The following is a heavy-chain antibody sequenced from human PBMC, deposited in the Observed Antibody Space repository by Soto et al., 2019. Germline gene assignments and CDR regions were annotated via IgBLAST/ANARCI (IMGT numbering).Heavy chain of an antibody. J-gene: IGHJ6*02. Sequence: ETLSLTCTVSGGSISSGDYYWSWVRQAPGKGLEWVSAISGSGGSTYYADSVKGRFTISRDNSKNTLYLQMNSLRAEDTAVYYCAKVYSEAGTLYYYYGMDVWGQGTTVTVSS. V-gene: IGHV3-23*01. CDR2: ISGSGGST. D-gene: IGHD6-19*01. CDR3: AKVYSEAGTLYYYYGMDV. CDR1: GGSISSGDYY.